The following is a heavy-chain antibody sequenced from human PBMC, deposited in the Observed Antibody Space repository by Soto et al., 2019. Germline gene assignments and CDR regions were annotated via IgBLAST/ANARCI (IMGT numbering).Heavy chain of an antibody. CDR3: GRCTSTSCHLGSDY. Sequence: GGSLRLSCAASGFTFSSYAMNWVRQAPGKGLEWVALISHDGINKYYADSVRGRFTISRDSSTNTLYLQMNSLRAADTAVYYCGRCTSTSCHLGSDYWGQGTLVTVSS. J-gene: IGHJ4*02. V-gene: IGHV3-30-3*01. CDR2: ISHDGINK. CDR1: GFTFSSYA. D-gene: IGHD2-2*01.